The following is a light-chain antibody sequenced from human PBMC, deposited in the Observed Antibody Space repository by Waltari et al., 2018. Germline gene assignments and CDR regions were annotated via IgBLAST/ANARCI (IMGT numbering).Light chain of an antibody. Sequence: DVEMTQSPVSLPVRPGQPASISCRSSQSLVHSDGRTYLNWFQQRPGQSPRRLIYKVSNRESGVPDRFSGSGSGTDFTLKISRVEAEDIAVYYCMQTTHSPRTFGQGTKVEI. CDR2: KVS. V-gene: IGKV2-30*02. J-gene: IGKJ1*01. CDR1: QSLVHSDGRTY. CDR3: MQTTHSPRT.